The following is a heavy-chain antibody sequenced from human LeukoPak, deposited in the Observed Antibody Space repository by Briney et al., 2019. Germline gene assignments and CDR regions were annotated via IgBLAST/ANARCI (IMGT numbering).Heavy chain of an antibody. J-gene: IGHJ4*02. CDR1: GFTFRSYG. Sequence: PGGSLRLSCAASGFTFRSYGMRWVRQAPGKGLEWVAVISYDGSNKYYADSVKGRFTISRDNSKNTLYLQMNSLRAEDTAVYYCAKAGAVACLFEYWGQGTLVTVSS. V-gene: IGHV3-30*18. D-gene: IGHD6-19*01. CDR3: AKAGAVACLFEY. CDR2: ISYDGSNK.